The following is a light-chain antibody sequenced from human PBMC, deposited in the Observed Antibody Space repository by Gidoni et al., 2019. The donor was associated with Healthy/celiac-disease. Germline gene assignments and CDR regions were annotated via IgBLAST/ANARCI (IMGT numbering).Light chain of an antibody. CDR1: QSVLYSSNNNNY. CDR3: QQYYSTPLA. Sequence: VMTQSPDSLAASLGERATINCKSSQSVLYSSNNNNYLAWYQQKPGQPPKLLIYWASTRESGVPDRFSGSGSGTDFTLTISSLQAEDVAVYYCQQYYSTPLAFGQGTKVEIK. V-gene: IGKV4-1*01. CDR2: WAS. J-gene: IGKJ1*01.